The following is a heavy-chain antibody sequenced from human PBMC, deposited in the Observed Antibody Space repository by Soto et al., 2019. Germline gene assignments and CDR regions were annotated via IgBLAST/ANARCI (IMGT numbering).Heavy chain of an antibody. CDR1: GGTFSSYA. CDR2: IIPIFGTA. D-gene: IGHD3-10*01. Sequence: SVKVSCKASGGTFSSYAISWARQAPGQGLEWMGGIIPIFGTANYAQKFQGRVTITADESTSTAYMELSSLRSEDTAVYYCARGRGSGNAFDIWGQGTMVTVSS. V-gene: IGHV1-69*13. CDR3: ARGRGSGNAFDI. J-gene: IGHJ3*02.